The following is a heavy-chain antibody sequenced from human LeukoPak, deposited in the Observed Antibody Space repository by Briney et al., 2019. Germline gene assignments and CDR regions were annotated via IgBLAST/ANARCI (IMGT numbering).Heavy chain of an antibody. CDR2: ISGSGTST. D-gene: IGHD3-3*01. CDR1: GFTFSSYA. CDR3: AKSPSRYDFWSSYYSYFDY. Sequence: GGSLRLSCAASGFTFSSYAMSWVRQAPGKGLEWVSAISGSGTSTYYADSVKGRFTISRDNSKNTLYLQMNSLRAEDTAVYYCAKSPSRYDFWSSYYSYFDYWGRGTLVTVSS. J-gene: IGHJ4*02. V-gene: IGHV3-23*01.